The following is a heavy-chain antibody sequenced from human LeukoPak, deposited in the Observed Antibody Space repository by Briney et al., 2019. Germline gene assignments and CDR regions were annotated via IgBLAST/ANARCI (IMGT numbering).Heavy chain of an antibody. V-gene: IGHV5-51*01. CDR1: GYSFTSYW. D-gene: IGHD5-24*01. CDR3: AMSLGSHNYQPHCFDY. CDR2: IYAGDSDT. Sequence: GESLKISCKGSGYSFTSYWIGWVRQMPGKGLEWMAIIYAGDSDTRYSPSFQGQVTISADKSISTAYLQWSSLKASDTAMYYCAMSLGSHNYQPHCFDYWGQGTLVTVSS. J-gene: IGHJ4*02.